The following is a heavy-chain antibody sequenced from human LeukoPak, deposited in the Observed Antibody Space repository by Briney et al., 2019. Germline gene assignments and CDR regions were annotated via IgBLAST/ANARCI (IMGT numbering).Heavy chain of an antibody. J-gene: IGHJ5*02. V-gene: IGHV4-4*07. CDR1: GGSISSYY. CDR3: ARADIDYDILTGYPKLNWFDP. CDR2: IYTSGTT. D-gene: IGHD3-9*01. Sequence: PSETLSLTCTVSGGSISSYYWSWIRQPAGKGLEWIGRIYTSGTTHYNPSLKSRVTLSVDTSKNQFSLKLSSVTAADTAVYYCARADIDYDILTGYPKLNWFDPWGQGTLVTVSS.